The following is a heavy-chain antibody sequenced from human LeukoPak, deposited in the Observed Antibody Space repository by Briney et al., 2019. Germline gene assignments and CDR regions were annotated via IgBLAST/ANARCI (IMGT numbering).Heavy chain of an antibody. CDR3: ARALGAFDI. CDR2: IYTSGST. CDR1: GGSISSGSYY. V-gene: IGHV4-61*02. J-gene: IGHJ3*02. Sequence: SETLSLTCTVSGGSISSGSYYWSWIRQPAGKGLEWIGRIYTSGSTNYNPSLKSRVTISVDTSKNQFSLKLSSVTAADTAVYYCARALGAFDIWGQGTMVTVSS.